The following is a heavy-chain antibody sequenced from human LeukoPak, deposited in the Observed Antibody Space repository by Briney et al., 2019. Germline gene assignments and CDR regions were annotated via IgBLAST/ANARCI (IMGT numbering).Heavy chain of an antibody. V-gene: IGHV4-30-4*08. D-gene: IGHD3-10*01. CDR3: ARHRDYYGSGSFELSNWFDP. CDR1: GGSISSGDYY. Sequence: SQTLSLTCTVSGGSISSGDYYWSWIRQPPGKGLEWIGYIYYSGSTYYNPSLKSRVTISVDTSKNQFSLKLSSVTAADTAVYYCARHRDYYGSGSFELSNWFDPWGQGTLVTVSS. CDR2: IYYSGST. J-gene: IGHJ5*02.